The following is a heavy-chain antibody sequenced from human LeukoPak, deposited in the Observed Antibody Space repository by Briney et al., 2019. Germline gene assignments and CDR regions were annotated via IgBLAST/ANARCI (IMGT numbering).Heavy chain of an antibody. V-gene: IGHV4-31*03. CDR1: GGSISSGGYY. J-gene: IGHJ5*02. Sequence: SQTLSLTCTVSGGSISSGGYYWSWIRQHAGQGLEWIGYIYYSGSTYYNPSLKSRVTISVDTSKNQFSLKLSSVTAADTAVYYCARSGGAYGDYVPFDPWGQGTLVTVSS. CDR2: IYYSGST. CDR3: ARSGGAYGDYVPFDP. D-gene: IGHD4-17*01.